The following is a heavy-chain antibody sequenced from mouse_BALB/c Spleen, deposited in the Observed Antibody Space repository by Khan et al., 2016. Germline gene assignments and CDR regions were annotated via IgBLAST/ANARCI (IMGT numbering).Heavy chain of an antibody. CDR1: GYTFTDYY. CDR2: IFPGSGNT. V-gene: IGHV1-77*01. J-gene: IGHJ4*01. CDR3: ASSYYGYFAMDY. Sequence: QVQLQQSGTELPRPGASVKLSCKASGYTFTDYYLHWVKQRTGQGLEWIGEIFPGSGNTYYNEKFKGKASLTADTSSSTAYMQLSSLTSEDSAVYFCASSYYGYFAMDYWGHGASVTVSS. D-gene: IGHD1-2*01.